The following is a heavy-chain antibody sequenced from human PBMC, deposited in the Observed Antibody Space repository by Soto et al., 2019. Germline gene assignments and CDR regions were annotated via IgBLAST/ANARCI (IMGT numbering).Heavy chain of an antibody. CDR3: AKDIGYCSSTSCLPHFQH. D-gene: IGHD2-2*01. CDR1: GFTFSSYA. V-gene: IGHV3-23*01. Sequence: EVQLLESGGGLVQPGGSLRLSCAASGFTFSSYATSWVRQAPGKGLEWVSAISGSGGSTYYADSVKGRFTISRDNSKNTLYLQMNSLRAEDTAVYYCAKDIGYCSSTSCLPHFQHWGQGTLVTVSS. CDR2: ISGSGGST. J-gene: IGHJ1*01.